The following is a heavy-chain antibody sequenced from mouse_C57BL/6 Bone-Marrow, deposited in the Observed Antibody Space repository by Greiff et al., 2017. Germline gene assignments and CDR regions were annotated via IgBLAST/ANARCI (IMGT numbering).Heavy chain of an antibody. J-gene: IGHJ2*01. CDR3: ARVIYYDYDYFDY. CDR2: INPGSGGT. Sequence: QVQLKQSGAELVRPGTSVKVSCKASGYAFTNYLIEWVKQRPGQGLEWIGVINPGSGGTNYNEKFKGKATLTADQSSSTAYMQLSSLTSEDSAVYFCARVIYYDYDYFDYWGQGTTLTVSS. CDR1: GYAFTNYL. V-gene: IGHV1-54*01. D-gene: IGHD2-4*01.